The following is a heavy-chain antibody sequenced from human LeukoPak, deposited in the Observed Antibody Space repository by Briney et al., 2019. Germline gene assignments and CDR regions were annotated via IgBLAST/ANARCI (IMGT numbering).Heavy chain of an antibody. Sequence: GASVKVSCKASGYTFTGYYMHWVRQAPGQGLEWMGWINPNSGGTNYAQKFQGRVTMTRDTSISTAYMELSRLRSDDTAVYYRARDDSSDGYDFDYWGQGTLVTVSS. J-gene: IGHJ4*02. CDR3: ARDDSSDGYDFDY. CDR1: GYTFTGYY. CDR2: INPNSGGT. D-gene: IGHD6-19*01. V-gene: IGHV1-2*02.